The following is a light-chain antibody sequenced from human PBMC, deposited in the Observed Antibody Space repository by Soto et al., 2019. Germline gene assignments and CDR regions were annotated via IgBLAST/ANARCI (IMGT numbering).Light chain of an antibody. V-gene: IGKV3-20*01. J-gene: IGKJ1*01. CDR2: GAS. Sequence: EIVLTQSPVTLSLSPGEGATLSCRASQIINSFLAWYQRRRGQAPRLLIHGASNRATGIPDRFSGSGSGTDFTITLSRMQTEDFAVYYCQQYGGSPRTFGQGTKVDIK. CDR1: QIINSF. CDR3: QQYGGSPRT.